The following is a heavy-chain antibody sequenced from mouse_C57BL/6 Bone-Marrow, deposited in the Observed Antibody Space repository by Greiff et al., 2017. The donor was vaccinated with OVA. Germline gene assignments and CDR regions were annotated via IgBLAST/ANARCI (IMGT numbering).Heavy chain of an antibody. CDR3: ARGVYYSNYRLAMDY. J-gene: IGHJ4*01. CDR2: INPNYGTT. D-gene: IGHD2-5*01. CDR1: GYSFTDYN. V-gene: IGHV1-39*01. Sequence: VQLKESGPELVKPGASVKISCKASGYSFTDYNMNWVKQSNGKSLEWIGVINPNYGTTSYNQKFKGKATLTVDQSSSTAYMQLNSLTSEDSAVYYCARGVYYSNYRLAMDYWGQGTSVTVSS.